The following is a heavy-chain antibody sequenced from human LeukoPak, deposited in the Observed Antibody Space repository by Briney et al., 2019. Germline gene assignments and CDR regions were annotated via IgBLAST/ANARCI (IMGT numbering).Heavy chain of an antibody. CDR3: ATGGTMIVGDDAFDI. Sequence: PSETLSLTXAVYGGSFSGYYWSWIRQPPGKGLEWIGEINHSGSTNYNPSLKSRVTISVDTSKNQFSLKLSSVTAADTAVYYCATGGTMIVGDDAFDIWGQGTMVTVSS. J-gene: IGHJ3*02. V-gene: IGHV4-34*01. CDR2: INHSGST. CDR1: GGSFSGYY. D-gene: IGHD3-22*01.